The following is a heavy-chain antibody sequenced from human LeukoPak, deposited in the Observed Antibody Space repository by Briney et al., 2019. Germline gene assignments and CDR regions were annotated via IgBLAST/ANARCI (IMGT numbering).Heavy chain of an antibody. J-gene: IGHJ4*02. D-gene: IGHD3-10*01. V-gene: IGHV4-34*01. CDR1: GGSFTGYY. Sequence: SETLSLTCAVYGGSFTGYYWSWIRQPPGKGLEWIGEINLSVSTNYNPSLKTRATISVDTSKNQFSLNLSSVNAADKAVYYCAGAGSGGHFDYWGQGTLVTVSS. CDR2: INLSVST. CDR3: AGAGSGGHFDY.